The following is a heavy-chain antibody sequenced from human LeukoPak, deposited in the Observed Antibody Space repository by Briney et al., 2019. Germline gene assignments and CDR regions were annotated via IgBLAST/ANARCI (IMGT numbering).Heavy chain of an antibody. D-gene: IGHD2-2*01. CDR1: GGSISSGDYF. J-gene: IGHJ5*02. CDR3: ARAGAYCSSTSCYGQNWFDP. CDR2: IYYSGST. V-gene: IGHV4-30-4*08. Sequence: SQTLSLTCAVSGGSISSGDYFSSWVRQPPGEGLEWIVYIYYSGSTYYNPSLKSRVTISVDTSKNQFSLKLSSVTAADTAVYYCARAGAYCSSTSCYGQNWFDPWGQGTLVTVSS.